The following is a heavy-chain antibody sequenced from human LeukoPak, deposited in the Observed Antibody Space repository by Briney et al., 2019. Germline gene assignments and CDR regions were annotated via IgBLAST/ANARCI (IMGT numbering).Heavy chain of an antibody. Sequence: GGSLRLSCAASGFTFSGYSMNWVRQAPGKGLEWVSSLSRTSSYIYYADSVKGRFTISRDDAKNSLYLQMNSLRAEDTAVYYCAREGYSSSSAFDYWGQGTLVTVSS. J-gene: IGHJ4*02. CDR3: AREGYSSSSAFDY. CDR1: GFTFSGYS. V-gene: IGHV3-21*01. CDR2: LSRTSSYI. D-gene: IGHD6-6*01.